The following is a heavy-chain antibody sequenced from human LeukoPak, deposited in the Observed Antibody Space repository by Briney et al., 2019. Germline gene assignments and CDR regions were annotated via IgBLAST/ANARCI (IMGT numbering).Heavy chain of an antibody. CDR2: TYYRSKLYY. Sequence: SQTLSLTCAISGDSVSSNSAAWNWLRQSPSRGLEWLGRTYYRSKLYYDYAVSVKSQITINPDTSKNQFSLQLNSVTPEDTALYFCAKTAGGRFDPWGQGTLVTVSS. V-gene: IGHV6-1*01. CDR3: AKTAGGRFDP. D-gene: IGHD2-21*02. CDR1: GDSVSSNSAA. J-gene: IGHJ5*02.